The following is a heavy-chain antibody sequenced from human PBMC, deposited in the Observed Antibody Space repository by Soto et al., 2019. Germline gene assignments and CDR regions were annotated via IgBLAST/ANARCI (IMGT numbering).Heavy chain of an antibody. Sequence: APGQWLEWMGRIIPILGIANYAQKFQGRVTITADKSTSTAYMELSSLRSEDTAVYYCARGGMTTVTTGYWGQGTLVTVSS. J-gene: IGHJ4*02. CDR2: IIPILGIA. CDR3: ARGGMTTVTTGY. D-gene: IGHD4-17*01. V-gene: IGHV1-69*04.